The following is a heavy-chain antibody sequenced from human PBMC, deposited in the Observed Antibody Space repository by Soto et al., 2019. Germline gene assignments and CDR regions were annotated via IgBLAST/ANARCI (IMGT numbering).Heavy chain of an antibody. D-gene: IGHD3-22*01. CDR3: ARANTIRPYYFNMDV. CDR1: GYTFTAYY. V-gene: IGHV1-2*04. Sequence: QVQLVQSGPEVRKPGASLKVSFKASGYTFTAYYIRWVRQGPGRGLEWVGWINPNSGGTYYAQKFQAWSTMTRDTSISTAYLELSGLTSNDTAVYYCARANTIRPYYFNMDVWGQGTTVTVSS. J-gene: IGHJ6*02. CDR2: INPNSGGT.